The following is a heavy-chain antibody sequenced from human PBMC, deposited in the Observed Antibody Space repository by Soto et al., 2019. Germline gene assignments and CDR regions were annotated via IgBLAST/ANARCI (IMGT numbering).Heavy chain of an antibody. J-gene: IGHJ4*02. Sequence: PGGSLRLSCAASGFTFSSYSMNWVRQAPGKGLEWVSYISSSSSTIYYADSVKGRFTISRDNAKNSLYLQMNSLRAEDTAVYYCARDIDPELRYFDWLLYDGPDYWGQGTLVTVSS. CDR3: ARDIDPELRYFDWLLYDGPDY. D-gene: IGHD3-9*01. V-gene: IGHV3-48*01. CDR2: ISSSSSTI. CDR1: GFTFSSYS.